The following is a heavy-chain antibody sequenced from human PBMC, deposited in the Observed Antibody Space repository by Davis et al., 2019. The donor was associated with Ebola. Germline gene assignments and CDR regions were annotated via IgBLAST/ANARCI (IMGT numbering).Heavy chain of an antibody. Sequence: GESLKISCSASGFTFSSYAMHWVRQAPGKGLEYVSAISSNGGSTYYADSVKGRFTISRDNSKNTLYLQMNSLRAEDTAVYYCARVFSRRVVPARYGMDVWGQGTTVTVSS. CDR1: GFTFSSYA. D-gene: IGHD2-2*01. CDR3: ARVFSRRVVPARYGMDV. V-gene: IGHV3-64*04. J-gene: IGHJ6*02. CDR2: ISSNGGST.